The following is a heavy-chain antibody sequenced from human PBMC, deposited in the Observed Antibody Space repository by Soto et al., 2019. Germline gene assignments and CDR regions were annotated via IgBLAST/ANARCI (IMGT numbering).Heavy chain of an antibody. J-gene: IGHJ4*02. Sequence: PSETLSLTCTVSGGSISSYYWIWIRQPPGKGLEWIGYISYSGGTNYNPSLKSRPTISVDTSKNQFSLKLRSVTAADTAVYYCARASPYGDYALDYWGQGTLVTVSS. CDR2: ISYSGGT. D-gene: IGHD4-17*01. V-gene: IGHV4-59*01. CDR3: ARASPYGDYALDY. CDR1: GGSISSYY.